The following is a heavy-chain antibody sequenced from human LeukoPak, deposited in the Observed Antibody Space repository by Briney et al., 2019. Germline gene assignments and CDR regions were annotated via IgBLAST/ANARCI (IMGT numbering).Heavy chain of an antibody. CDR1: GFTFSSYA. J-gene: IGHJ4*02. CDR3: TRGNGVCFY. CDR2: IRSKTYGGTT. D-gene: IGHD2-8*01. V-gene: IGHV3-49*05. Sequence: KPGGSLRLSCAASGFTFSSYAMSWFRQAPGKGLEWVGFIRSKTYGGTTEYAASVQGRFTISRHDSKSIAYLEMNSLKTEDTAVYYCTRGNGVCFYWGQGTLVTVSS.